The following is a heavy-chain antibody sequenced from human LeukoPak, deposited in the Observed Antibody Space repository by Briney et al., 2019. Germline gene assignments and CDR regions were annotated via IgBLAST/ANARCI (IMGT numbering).Heavy chain of an antibody. CDR3: AKRYCSSTSCSRAFDI. CDR2: ISGSGGST. J-gene: IGHJ3*02. V-gene: IGHV3-23*01. D-gene: IGHD2-2*01. Sequence: PGGSLRLSCAASGFTFSSYAMSWVRQAPGKGLEWVSAISGSGGSTYYADSVKGRFTISRDNSKNTLYLQMNSLGAEDTAVYYCAKRYCSSTSCSRAFDIWGQGTMVTVSS. CDR1: GFTFSSYA.